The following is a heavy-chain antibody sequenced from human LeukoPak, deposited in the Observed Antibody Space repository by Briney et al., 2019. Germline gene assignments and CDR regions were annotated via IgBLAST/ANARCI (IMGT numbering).Heavy chain of an antibody. CDR1: GGSFSGFY. J-gene: IGHJ4*02. Sequence: SETLSLTCAVSGGSFSGFYWSWLRQPPGKGLEWIGEINHSGRTNYNLSLATRVTISVDTSRNQFSLKLTSMTAADTAIYYCARAVVLPVKFDFWGQGSLVTVSS. D-gene: IGHD2-2*01. V-gene: IGHV4-34*01. CDR2: INHSGRT. CDR3: ARAVVLPVKFDF.